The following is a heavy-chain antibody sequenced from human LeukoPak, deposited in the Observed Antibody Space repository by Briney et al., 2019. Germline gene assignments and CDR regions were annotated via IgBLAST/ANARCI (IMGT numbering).Heavy chain of an antibody. CDR3: ARGNQQLPRSTPDY. J-gene: IGHJ4*02. D-gene: IGHD2-2*01. Sequence: GGSLRLSCAVSGFTFSSSWMHWVRQAPGKGLVWVSHIKTDGSTTAYADSVKGRFTISRDDAKNTLYLQMSSLRAEDTGVYYCARGNQQLPRSTPDYWGQGTLVTVSS. CDR2: IKTDGSTT. CDR1: GFTFSSSW. V-gene: IGHV3-74*01.